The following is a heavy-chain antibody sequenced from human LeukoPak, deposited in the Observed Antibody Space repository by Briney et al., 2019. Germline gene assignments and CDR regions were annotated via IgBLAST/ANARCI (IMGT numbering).Heavy chain of an antibody. Sequence: PGGSLRLSCAASGFTFSSYSMNRVRQAPGKGLEWVSFISYTGTYIYYADSVKGRFTISRDNAQNSLYLQMNSLRAEDTAIYYCVRDRGTYRPIDYWGQGTLVTVSS. V-gene: IGHV3-21*04. D-gene: IGHD1-26*01. CDR3: VRDRGTYRPIDY. CDR1: GFTFSSYS. CDR2: ISYTGTYI. J-gene: IGHJ4*02.